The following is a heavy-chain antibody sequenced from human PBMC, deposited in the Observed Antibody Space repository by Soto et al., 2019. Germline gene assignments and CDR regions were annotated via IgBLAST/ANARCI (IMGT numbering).Heavy chain of an antibody. J-gene: IGHJ4*02. CDR1: GFTFSSYA. V-gene: IGHV3-23*01. CDR3: AKETLGYCSSGSCRIDY. D-gene: IGHD2-15*01. CDR2: ISGGGDNT. Sequence: GGSLRLSCAASGFTFSSYAMSWVRQAPGKGLEWVSTISGGGDNTSYADSVRGRFTISRDNSKNTLYLQMNSLRAEDTAVYYCAKETLGYCSSGSCRIDYWGQGT.